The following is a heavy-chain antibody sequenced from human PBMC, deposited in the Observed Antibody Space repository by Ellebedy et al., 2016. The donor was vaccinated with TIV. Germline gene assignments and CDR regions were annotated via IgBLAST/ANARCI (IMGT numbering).Heavy chain of an antibody. CDR1: GGSISSGDYY. CDR2: IYYSGST. J-gene: IGHJ6*02. V-gene: IGHV4-61*08. D-gene: IGHD2-15*01. CDR3: ARRKLKGNGMDV. Sequence: MPSETLSLTCTVSGGSISSGDYYWSWIRQPPGKGLEWIGYIYYSGSTNYNPSLKSRVTISVDTSKNQFSLKLSSVTAADTAVYYCARRKLKGNGMDVWGQGTTVTVSS.